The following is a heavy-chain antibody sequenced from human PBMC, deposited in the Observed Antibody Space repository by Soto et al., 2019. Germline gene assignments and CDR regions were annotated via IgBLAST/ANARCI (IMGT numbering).Heavy chain of an antibody. J-gene: IGHJ4*02. CDR3: ARGSKIINTLAS. V-gene: IGHV4-30-4*01. CDR2: IYYGGST. Sequence: SETLSLTCTVSGGSISSGDYYWSWIRQPPGKGLEWVGYIYYGGSTYYNPSLKSRLTISVDTSKNQFSLKLSSVTAADTAVYYWARGSKIINTLASGGQETLVPVS. D-gene: IGHD5-18*01. CDR1: GGSISSGDYY.